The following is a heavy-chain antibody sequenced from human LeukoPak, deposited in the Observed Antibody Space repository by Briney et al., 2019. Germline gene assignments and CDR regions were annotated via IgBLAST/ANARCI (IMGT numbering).Heavy chain of an antibody. CDR3: ARVRLTKLYYFDY. CDR1: GYSISSGYY. J-gene: IGHJ4*02. D-gene: IGHD5-12*01. V-gene: IGHV4-38-2*02. CDR2: IYHSGST. Sequence: SETLSLTSTVAGYSISSGYYWGWIRQPPGKGLEWIGSIYHSGSTYYNPSLKSRVTISVDTSKNQFSLKLSSVTAADTAVYYCARVRLTKLYYFDYWGQGTLVTVSS.